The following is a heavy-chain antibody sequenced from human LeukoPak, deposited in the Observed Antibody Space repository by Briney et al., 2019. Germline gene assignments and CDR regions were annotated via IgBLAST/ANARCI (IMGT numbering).Heavy chain of an antibody. J-gene: IGHJ4*02. Sequence: GGSLRLSCAASGFTFSSYSMNWVRQAPGKGLEWVSGISGSGGSTYYADSVKGRFTISRDNSKNTLYLQMNSLRAEDTAVYYCARALGYSTATYFDYWGQGTLVTVSS. CDR3: ARALGYSTATYFDY. CDR1: GFTFSSYS. V-gene: IGHV3-23*01. D-gene: IGHD5-18*01. CDR2: ISGSGGST.